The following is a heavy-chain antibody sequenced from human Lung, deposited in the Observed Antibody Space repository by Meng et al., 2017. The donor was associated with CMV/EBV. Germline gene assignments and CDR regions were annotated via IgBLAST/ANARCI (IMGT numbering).Heavy chain of an antibody. CDR1: GGSFSGYD. CDR2: MNHSGST. J-gene: IGHJ6*02. Sequence: SXTLSLTCGVFGGSFSGYDWFWIRQPPGKGLEWIGEMNHSGSTNYNPSLKSRVTISVDASKKQFSLKVSSVTAADTAVYYCARGDYVDHFYGLDVWGQGTTVTVSS. D-gene: IGHD3-16*01. V-gene: IGHV4-34*01. CDR3: ARGDYVDHFYGLDV.